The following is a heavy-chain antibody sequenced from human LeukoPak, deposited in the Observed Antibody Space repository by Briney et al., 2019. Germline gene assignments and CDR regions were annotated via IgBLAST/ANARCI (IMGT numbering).Heavy chain of an antibody. CDR2: SNPNSGGT. Sequence: VASVKVSCKASGYTFTGYYMHWVRQAPGQGLEWMGRSNPNSGGTNYAQKFQGRVTMTRDTSISTAYMELRRLRSHDTAVYYCARGFDAFDIWGQGTRDTVSS. CDR3: ARGFDAFDI. J-gene: IGHJ3*02. V-gene: IGHV1-2*06. CDR1: GYTFTGYY.